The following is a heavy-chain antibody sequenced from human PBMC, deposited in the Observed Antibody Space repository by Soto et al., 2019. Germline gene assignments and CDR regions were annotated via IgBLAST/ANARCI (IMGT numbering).Heavy chain of an antibody. CDR1: GFRFKSFV. CDR2: TSYDGNNK. D-gene: IGHD3-16*01. V-gene: IGHV3-30*19. Sequence: QVQLVESGGGVVQPGTSLRLSCAASGFRFKSFVMHWVRQAPGKGLEWVAFTSYDGNNKDYGDSVKGRFTVSRYNSQNTLHLQMDFLGPEDTALYYCARWGTTGGFDLWGQGALVSVSS. CDR3: ARWGTTGGFDL. J-gene: IGHJ4*02.